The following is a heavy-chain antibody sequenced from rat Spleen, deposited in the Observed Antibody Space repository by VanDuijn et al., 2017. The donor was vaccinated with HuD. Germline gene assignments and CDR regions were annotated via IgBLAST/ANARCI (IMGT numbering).Heavy chain of an antibody. Sequence: EVQLVESGGGLVQPGRSLKLSCAASGVTFSDYYLAWVRQAPKKGLEWVTSISPGGGNTYYRDSVKGRFTVSRHDAKSTLYLQMDSLRSEDTATYYCTRQGNNFWYFDFWGPGTMVTVSS. CDR2: ISPGGGNT. CDR3: TRQGNNFWYFDF. CDR1: GVTFSDYY. J-gene: IGHJ1*01. V-gene: IGHV5-25*01. D-gene: IGHD4-5*01.